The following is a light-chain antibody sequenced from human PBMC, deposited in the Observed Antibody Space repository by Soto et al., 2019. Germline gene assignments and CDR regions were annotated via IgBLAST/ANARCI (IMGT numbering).Light chain of an antibody. CDR3: QQSYSTPFT. J-gene: IGKJ3*01. CDR1: QSISNY. V-gene: IGKV1-39*01. CDR2: AAS. Sequence: DIQMTQSPSSLSASVGDSVTITCRASQSISNYLNWYQQKPGKAPKLLVYAASSLQSGVPSRFSGSGSGTDFTLTISSLRPEDFATLYCQQSYSTPFTFGPGTKVDIK.